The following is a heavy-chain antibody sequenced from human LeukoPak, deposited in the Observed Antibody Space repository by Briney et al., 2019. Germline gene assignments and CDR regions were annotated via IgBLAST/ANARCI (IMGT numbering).Heavy chain of an antibody. CDR3: ARDKVHYDFWSGYLPYYYYYMDV. CDR1: GGSISSHY. V-gene: IGHV4-59*11. J-gene: IGHJ6*03. Sequence: SETLSLTCTVSGGSISSHYWSWIRQPPGKGLEWIGYIYYSGSTNYNPSLKSRVTISVDTSKNQFSLKLSSVTAADTAVYYCARDKVHYDFWSGYLPYYYYYMDVWGKGTTVTVSS. CDR2: IYYSGST. D-gene: IGHD3-3*01.